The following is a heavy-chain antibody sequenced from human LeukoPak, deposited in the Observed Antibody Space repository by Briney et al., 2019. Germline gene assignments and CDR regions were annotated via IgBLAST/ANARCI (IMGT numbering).Heavy chain of an antibody. CDR1: GFTFSSYA. D-gene: IGHD5-18*01. V-gene: IGHV3-23*01. J-gene: IGHJ4*02. CDR2: ISGSGGGT. CDR3: AKDTALVSEY. Sequence: GGSLRLSCAASGFTFSSYAMSWVRQAPGKGLEWVSAISGSGGGTFYADSAKGRFTISRDNSKNTLYLQMNSLRAEDTAVYYCAKDTALVSEYWGQGTLVTVSS.